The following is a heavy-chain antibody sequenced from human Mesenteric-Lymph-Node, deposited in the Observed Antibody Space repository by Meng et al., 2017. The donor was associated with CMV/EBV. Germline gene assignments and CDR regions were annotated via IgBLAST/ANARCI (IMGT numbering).Heavy chain of an antibody. V-gene: IGHV4-34*01. Sequence: SETLSLTCAVYGGSFSGYYWSWIRQPPGKGLEWIGEINHSGSTNYNPSLKSRVTISVDTSKNQFSLKLSPVTAADTAVYYCARGILRYDFWSGYGTHYGMDVWGQGTTVTVSS. CDR2: INHSGST. J-gene: IGHJ6*02. D-gene: IGHD3-3*01. CDR3: ARGILRYDFWSGYGTHYGMDV. CDR1: GGSFSGYY.